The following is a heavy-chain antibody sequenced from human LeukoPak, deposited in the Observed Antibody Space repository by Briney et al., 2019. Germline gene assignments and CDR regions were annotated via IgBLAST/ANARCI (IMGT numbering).Heavy chain of an antibody. Sequence: GASVKVSCKASGYTFTSYGISWVRQAPGQGLEWMGWISAYNGNTNYAQKLQGRVTSTMTTDTSTSTAYMGLRSLRSADTAVYYCARQGLLWFGELFVEYYFDYWGQGTLVTVSS. J-gene: IGHJ4*02. CDR3: ARQGLLWFGELFVEYYFDY. D-gene: IGHD3-10*01. CDR2: ISAYNGNT. V-gene: IGHV1-18*01. CDR1: GYTFTSYG.